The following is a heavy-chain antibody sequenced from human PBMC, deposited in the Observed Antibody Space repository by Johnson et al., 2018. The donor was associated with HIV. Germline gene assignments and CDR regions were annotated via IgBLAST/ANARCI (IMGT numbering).Heavy chain of an antibody. V-gene: IGHV3-20*04. D-gene: IGHD3-16*02. CDR1: GFTFDDYG. Sequence: VESGGGVVRPGGALRLACVASGFTFDDYGMSWVRQAPGKGLQWVSGINWNGGSTGYADSVKGRFTISRDNAKNSLYLQMNSLRAEDTALYYCARVVMITFGGVIALDAFDIWGQGTMVTVSS. CDR2: INWNGGST. CDR3: ARVVMITFGGVIALDAFDI. J-gene: IGHJ3*02.